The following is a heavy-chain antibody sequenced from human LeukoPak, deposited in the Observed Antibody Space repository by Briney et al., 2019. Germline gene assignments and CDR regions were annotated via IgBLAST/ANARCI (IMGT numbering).Heavy chain of an antibody. J-gene: IGHJ5*02. CDR3: ARDRDVDTAMVLFDP. V-gene: IGHV3-11*01. D-gene: IGHD5-18*01. CDR2: ISSSGSTI. CDR1: GFTFSDYY. Sequence: GGSLRLSCAASGFTFSDYYMSWIRQAPGKGLEGVSYISSSGSTIYYADSVKGRFTISRDNAKNSLYLQMNSLRAEDTAVYYCARDRDVDTAMVLFDPWGQETLVTVSS.